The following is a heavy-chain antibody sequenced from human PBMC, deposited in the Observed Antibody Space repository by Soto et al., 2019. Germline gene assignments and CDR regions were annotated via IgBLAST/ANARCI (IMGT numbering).Heavy chain of an antibody. CDR1: GVSISSRDYY. D-gene: IGHD4-4*01. Sequence: QVQLQESGPGLVKPSQTLSLTCTVSGVSISSRDYYWTWVRQSPGKGLEWIGYIYYSGSTFYNPSLKGRVSISVDTSKNQFSLKVRSVTPADTAVSYCARDVISDDDYIISMDVWGQGTTVTVS. J-gene: IGHJ6*02. CDR3: ARDVISDDDYIISMDV. V-gene: IGHV4-30-4*01. CDR2: IYYSGST.